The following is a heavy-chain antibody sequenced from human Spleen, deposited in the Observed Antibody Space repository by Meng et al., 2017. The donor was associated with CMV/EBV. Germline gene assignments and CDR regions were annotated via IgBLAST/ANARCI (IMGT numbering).Heavy chain of an antibody. Sequence: IHWVRQAPGQGLEWMGWINPNNGGTNYARKFQGRVTMTRDTSISTAYMELSRLKSDDTAVYYCARVEGHGARYCSTTSCYPAHWFDPWGQGTLVTVSS. CDR3: ARVEGHGARYCSTTSCYPAHWFDP. D-gene: IGHD2-2*01. V-gene: IGHV1-2*02. CDR2: INPNNGGT. J-gene: IGHJ5*02.